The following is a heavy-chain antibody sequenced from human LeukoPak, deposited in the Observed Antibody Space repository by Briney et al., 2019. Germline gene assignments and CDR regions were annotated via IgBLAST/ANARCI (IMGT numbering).Heavy chain of an antibody. J-gene: IGHJ6*02. CDR1: GFTFSSYS. D-gene: IGHD3-3*01. V-gene: IGHV3-48*02. CDR3: ASSLPIVTIFGVVTDYGMDV. Sequence: GGSLRLSCAASGFTFSSYSMNWVRQAPGKGLEWVSYISSSSSTIYYADSVKGRFTISRDNAKNSLYLQMNSLRDEDTAVYYCASSLPIVTIFGVVTDYGMDVWGQGTTVTVSS. CDR2: ISSSSSTI.